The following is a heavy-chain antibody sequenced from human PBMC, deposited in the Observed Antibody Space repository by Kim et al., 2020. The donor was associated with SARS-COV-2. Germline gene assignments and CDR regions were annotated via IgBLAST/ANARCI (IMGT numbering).Heavy chain of an antibody. CDR3: ARDRTPYSYSLWGY. D-gene: IGHD5-18*01. Sequence: ADSVKGRFTISRDNSTNTLYLQMNSLRAEDTAVYYCARDRTPYSYSLWGYWGQGTLVTVSS. V-gene: IGHV3-33*01. J-gene: IGHJ4*02.